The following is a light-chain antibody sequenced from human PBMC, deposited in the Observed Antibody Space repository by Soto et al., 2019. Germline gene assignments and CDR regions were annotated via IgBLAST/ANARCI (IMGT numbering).Light chain of an antibody. V-gene: IGLV2-14*01. J-gene: IGLJ3*02. Sequence: QSALTQSASVSGSPGQSMTISCTGTSSDVGGYNYVSWYQQHPGKAPKLIIYDVSNRPSGVSTRFSGSKSGNTASLTISGLQAEDEADYSCSSYTSTNSWVFGGGTQLTVL. CDR1: SSDVGGYNY. CDR2: DVS. CDR3: SSYTSTNSWV.